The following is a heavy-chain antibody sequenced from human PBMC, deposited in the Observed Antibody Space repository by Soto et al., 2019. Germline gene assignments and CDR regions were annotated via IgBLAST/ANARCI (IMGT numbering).Heavy chain of an antibody. D-gene: IGHD3-22*01. CDR2: IYHGGST. V-gene: IGHV4-38-2*01. Sequence: XETLSLSFAVSGYSISSGYYGGWLRQPPGKGLEWIVIIYHGGSTYYNPSLNSRVTLSIDMTNNHVSLILNSVTAADTAVYYCARVGPWVPYYYDSSPYTFEKWFDSWGQGTLVTVSS. CDR1: GYSISSGYY. J-gene: IGHJ5*01. CDR3: ARVGPWVPYYYDSSPYTFEKWFDS.